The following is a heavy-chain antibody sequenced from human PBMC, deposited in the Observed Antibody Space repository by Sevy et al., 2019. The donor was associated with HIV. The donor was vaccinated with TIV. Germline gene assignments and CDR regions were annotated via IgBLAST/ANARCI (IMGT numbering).Heavy chain of an antibody. CDR1: GFTFSNAW. CDR2: IKSKTDGGTT. Sequence: GGSLRLSCAASGFTFSNAWMSWVRHAPGKGLEWVGRIKSKTDGGTTDYAAPVKGRFTISRDDSKNTLYLQMNSLKTEDTAVYYCTSHRVDTAMVNPDYWGQGTLVTVSS. J-gene: IGHJ4*02. D-gene: IGHD5-18*01. V-gene: IGHV3-15*01. CDR3: TSHRVDTAMVNPDY.